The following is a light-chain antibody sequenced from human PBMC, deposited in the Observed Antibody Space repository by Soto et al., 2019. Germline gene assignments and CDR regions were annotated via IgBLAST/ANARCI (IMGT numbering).Light chain of an antibody. CDR2: GAS. J-gene: IGKJ3*01. CDR1: QSVSID. V-gene: IGKV3-15*01. CDR3: HHYGRSPIFT. Sequence: EIVMTQSPATLSVSPGERATLSCRASQSVSIDLAWYQQTPGQAPRLLIYGASTRATGIPVRFSGSASGTEFTLTISSLQSEDFGVFFCHHYGRSPIFTFGPGTTVDMK.